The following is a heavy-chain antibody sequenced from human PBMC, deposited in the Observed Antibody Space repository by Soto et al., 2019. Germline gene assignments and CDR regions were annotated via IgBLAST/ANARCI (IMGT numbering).Heavy chain of an antibody. J-gene: IGHJ4*02. CDR3: ARTRQYYYDSSGYSPTNFDY. CDR1: GGSISSSNW. D-gene: IGHD3-22*01. CDR2: IYHSGST. V-gene: IGHV4-4*02. Sequence: PSETLSLTCAVSGGSISSSNWWSWVRQPPGKGLEWIGEIYHSGSTNYNPSLKSRVTISVDKSKNQFSLKLSSVTAADTAVYYCARTRQYYYDSSGYSPTNFDYWGQGTLVTVSS.